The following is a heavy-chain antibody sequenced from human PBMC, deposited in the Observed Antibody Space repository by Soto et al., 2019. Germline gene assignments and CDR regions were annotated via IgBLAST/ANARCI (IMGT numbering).Heavy chain of an antibody. D-gene: IGHD3-3*01. CDR2: INSDGSST. J-gene: IGHJ3*02. CDR3: ASTSRVTIFGVPVSGANAFDI. Sequence: EVQLVESGGDLVQPGGSLRLSCAASGFTFSAYWMHWVRQAPGKGLVWVSRINSDGSSTDYADFVEGRFTISRDNAKNTLYLEMSSLSVEETATYFCASTSRVTIFGVPVSGANAFDIWCQGTMVTVSS. CDR1: GFTFSAYW. V-gene: IGHV3-74*02.